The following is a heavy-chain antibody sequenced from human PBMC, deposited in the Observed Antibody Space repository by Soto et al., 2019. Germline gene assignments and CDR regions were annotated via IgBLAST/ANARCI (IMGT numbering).Heavy chain of an antibody. CDR2: FYDSGST. CDR3: ARAPDS. V-gene: IGHV4-39*01. CDR1: GASISSTSFY. Sequence: SETLSLTCTVSGASISSTSFYWGWIRQPPGKGLEWIGSFYDSGSTYYNPSLKSRVSISVDSPKNQFSLTLASLTAADTAVYYCARAPDSWGQGTLVTVSS. J-gene: IGHJ4*02.